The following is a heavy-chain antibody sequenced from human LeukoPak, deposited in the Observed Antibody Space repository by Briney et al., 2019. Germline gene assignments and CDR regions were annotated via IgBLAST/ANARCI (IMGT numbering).Heavy chain of an antibody. J-gene: IGHJ4*02. Sequence: ASVKVSCKASGYTFTGYYMHWVRQAPGQGLEWMGRINPNSGGTNYAQKFQGRVTMTRDTSISTAYMELSGLRSDDTAVYYRASTFDYGGKNRNFDYWGQGTLVTVSS. D-gene: IGHD4-23*01. V-gene: IGHV1-2*06. CDR2: INPNSGGT. CDR1: GYTFTGYY. CDR3: ASTFDYGGKNRNFDY.